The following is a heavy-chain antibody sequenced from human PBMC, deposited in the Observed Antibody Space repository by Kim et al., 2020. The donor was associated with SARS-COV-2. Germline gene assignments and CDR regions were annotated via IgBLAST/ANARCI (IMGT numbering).Heavy chain of an antibody. V-gene: IGHV3-11*05. Sequence: SADSVKGRFTISRDNAKNSLYLQMNSLRAEDTAVYYCARAETGKRQPIRYWGQGTLVTVSS. CDR3: ARAETGKRQPIRY. J-gene: IGHJ4*02. D-gene: IGHD3-10*01.